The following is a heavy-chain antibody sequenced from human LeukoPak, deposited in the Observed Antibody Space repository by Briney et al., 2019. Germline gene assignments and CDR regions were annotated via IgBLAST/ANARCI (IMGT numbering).Heavy chain of an antibody. D-gene: IGHD3-16*01. J-gene: IGHJ4*01. V-gene: IGHV3-30*03. CDR1: GFIFNNFA. CDR3: ARQGDDY. CDR2: VSYDGNDK. Sequence: GGSLRLSCAASGFIFNNFAMHWVRQAPGKGLEWVAVVSYDGNDKYYKESVKGRFTISRDNSKNTLFLQMNSLRAEDTAVYYCARQGDDYWGHGTLVTVSS.